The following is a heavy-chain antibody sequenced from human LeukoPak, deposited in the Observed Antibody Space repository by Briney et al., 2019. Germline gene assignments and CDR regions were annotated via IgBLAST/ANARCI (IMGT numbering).Heavy chain of an antibody. CDR1: GGSISSYY. Sequence: PSETLSLTCAVYGGSISSYYWSWIRQPPGKGLEWIGYIYYSGSTNYNPSLKSRVTISVDTSKNQFSLKLSSVTAADTAVYYCARGRFGDDWGQGTLVTVSS. J-gene: IGHJ4*02. CDR3: ARGRFGDD. D-gene: IGHD3-10*01. V-gene: IGHV4-59*01. CDR2: IYYSGST.